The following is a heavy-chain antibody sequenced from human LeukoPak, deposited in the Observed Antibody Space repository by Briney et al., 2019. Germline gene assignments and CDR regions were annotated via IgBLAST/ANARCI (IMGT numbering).Heavy chain of an antibody. V-gene: IGHV3-30*02. J-gene: IGHJ2*01. CDR2: IRYDGSTK. Sequence: GGSLRLSCAASGFTFSSYGMHWVRQAPGKGLEWVAFIRYDGSTKYYADSVKGRFTVSRDNSKNTLYLQMNSLRAEDTAVYYCAKRPGDYWYFDLWGRGTLVTVSS. CDR3: AKRPGDYWYFDL. CDR1: GFTFSSYG. D-gene: IGHD4-17*01.